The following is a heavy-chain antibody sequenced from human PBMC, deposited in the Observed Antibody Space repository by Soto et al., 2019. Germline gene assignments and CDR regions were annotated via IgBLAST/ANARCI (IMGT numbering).Heavy chain of an antibody. J-gene: IGHJ4*02. CDR2: ISGSGGST. D-gene: IGHD6-13*01. Sequence: VGSLRLSCAASGFTFSSYAMSWVRQAPGKGLEWVSAISGSGGSTYYADSVKGRFTISRDNSKNTLYLQMNSLRAEDTAVYYCAKDLHKYSSSWFDYWGQGTLVTVSS. CDR1: GFTFSSYA. CDR3: AKDLHKYSSSWFDY. V-gene: IGHV3-23*01.